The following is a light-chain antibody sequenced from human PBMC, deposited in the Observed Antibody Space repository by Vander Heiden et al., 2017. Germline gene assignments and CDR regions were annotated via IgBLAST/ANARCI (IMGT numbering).Light chain of an antibody. CDR3: QLCGTSPQWT. J-gene: IGKJ1*01. V-gene: IGKV3-20*01. Sequence: IVFTQSPRTLPLSPGERATLSCRASQSVSSSYLAWYQQKPGQAPRLLIFGASSRATGIPDRFSGSGSGTDFSLTISRLEPEDFAVYYCQLCGTSPQWTFGQGTNVEIK. CDR1: QSVSSSY. CDR2: GAS.